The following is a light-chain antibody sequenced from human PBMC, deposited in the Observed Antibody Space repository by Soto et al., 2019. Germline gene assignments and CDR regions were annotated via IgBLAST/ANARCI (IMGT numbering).Light chain of an antibody. CDR1: TSDVGAYNY. V-gene: IGLV2-14*03. CDR3: SSYTSSTAVV. J-gene: IGLJ2*01. CDR2: NVS. Sequence: QSALTQPASVSESPGQSITISCTGTTSDVGAYNYVSWYQQHPGKAPKLMIYNVSYRPSGVSNRFSGSKSGNTASLIISGLQAEDDADYYCSSYTSSTAVVFGGGTKLTVL.